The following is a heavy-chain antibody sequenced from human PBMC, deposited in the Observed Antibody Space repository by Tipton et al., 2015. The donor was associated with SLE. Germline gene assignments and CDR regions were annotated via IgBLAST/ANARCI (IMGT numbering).Heavy chain of an antibody. CDR3: ARGGSDSSWYWRN. J-gene: IGHJ4*02. V-gene: IGHV3-23*01. Sequence: SLRLSCAASGFTFTSYAMKWVRLAPGKGLEWVSVVSGTGGRTFYADSVKGRFTISRDNAQNSLFLQMNSLTVEDVGIYYCARGGSDSSWYWRNWGQGTVVTVSS. CDR1: GFTFTSYA. CDR2: VSGTGGRT. D-gene: IGHD6-13*01.